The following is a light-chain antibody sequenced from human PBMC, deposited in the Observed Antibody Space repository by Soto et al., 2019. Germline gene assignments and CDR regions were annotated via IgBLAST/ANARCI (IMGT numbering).Light chain of an antibody. J-gene: IGKJ1*01. CDR1: QRISNY. Sequence: DVQMTQSPSSLSASVGDRVTITCRASQRISNYLNWYQQKPGKAPSLLIYAASTLQRGVPSRFSGSGSGTDFTLTINSVQPEDFAIYYFQQTYSRHPWTFGQGTKGDIK. V-gene: IGKV1-39*01. CDR3: QQTYSRHPWT. CDR2: AAS.